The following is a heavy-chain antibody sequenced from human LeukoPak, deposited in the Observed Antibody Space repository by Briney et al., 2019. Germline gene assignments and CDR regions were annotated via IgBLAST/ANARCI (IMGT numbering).Heavy chain of an antibody. CDR2: IYYSGST. J-gene: IGHJ4*02. D-gene: IGHD2-15*01. V-gene: IGHV4-31*03. CDR3: ARGYHCSGGSCYYFDY. CDR1: GGSISSGGYY. Sequence: PSETLSLTCTVSGGSISSGGYYWSWIRQHPGKGLEWIGYIYYSGSTYYNPSLKSRVTISVDTSKNQYSLKLSSVTAADTAVYYCARGYHCSGGSCYYFDYWGQGTLVTVSS.